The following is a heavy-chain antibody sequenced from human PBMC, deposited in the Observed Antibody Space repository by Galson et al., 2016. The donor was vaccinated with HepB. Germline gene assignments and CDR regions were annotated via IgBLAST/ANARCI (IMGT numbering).Heavy chain of an antibody. D-gene: IGHD3-22*01. CDR3: ARLTGDRNGYVYYYGMDV. CDR1: GDRFTSYW. J-gene: IGHJ6*02. Sequence: QSGAEVKKAGESLKISCQGSGDRFTSYWIAWVRQMPGKGLEWMGIIYPGDSDTRYSPSFQGQVTISADKSISAAYLQWSSLKASDTAMYYCARLTGDRNGYVYYYGMDVWGQGTTVTVSS. V-gene: IGHV5-51*01. CDR2: IYPGDSDT.